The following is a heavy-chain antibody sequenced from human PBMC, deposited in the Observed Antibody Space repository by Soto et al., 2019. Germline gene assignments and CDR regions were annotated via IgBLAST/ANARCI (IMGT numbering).Heavy chain of an antibody. Sequence: GGSLRLSYAASGFTVSSNYMSWVRQAPGKGLEWVSVIYSGGSTYYADSVKGRFTISRHNSKNTLYLQMNSLRAEDTAVYYCAREHSFGRDGYIDYWGQGTLVTVSS. V-gene: IGHV3-66*01. D-gene: IGHD2-21*01. J-gene: IGHJ4*02. CDR2: IYSGGST. CDR3: AREHSFGRDGYIDY. CDR1: GFTVSSNY.